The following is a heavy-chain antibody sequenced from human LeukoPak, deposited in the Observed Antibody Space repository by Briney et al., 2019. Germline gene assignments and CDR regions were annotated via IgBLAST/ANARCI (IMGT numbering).Heavy chain of an antibody. CDR2: INTDGSDT. V-gene: IGHV3-74*01. Sequence: SGGSLRLSCAASGFTFSRYWMHWVRQAPGKGLVWISRINTDGSDTSYADSVRGRFTISRDNAKNTLYLQMNSLRAEDTAVYYCASRAHFWSGPGGWGQGTLVTVSS. J-gene: IGHJ4*02. CDR3: ASRAHFWSGPGG. D-gene: IGHD3-3*02. CDR1: GFTFSRYW.